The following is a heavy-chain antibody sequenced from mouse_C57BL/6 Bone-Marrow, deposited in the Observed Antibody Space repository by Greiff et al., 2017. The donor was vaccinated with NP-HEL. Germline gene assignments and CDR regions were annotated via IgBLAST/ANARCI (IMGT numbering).Heavy chain of an antibody. CDR1: GFTFSSYT. D-gene: IGHD2-1*01. Sequence: EVQGVESGGGLVKPGGSLKLSCAASGFTFSSYTMSWVRQTPEKRLEWVATISGGGGNTYYPDSVKGRFTISRDNAKNPLYLQMSSLRSEDTALYYCARRRDLLWYFDVWGTGTTVTVSS. CDR3: ARRRDLLWYFDV. J-gene: IGHJ1*03. V-gene: IGHV5-9*01. CDR2: ISGGGGNT.